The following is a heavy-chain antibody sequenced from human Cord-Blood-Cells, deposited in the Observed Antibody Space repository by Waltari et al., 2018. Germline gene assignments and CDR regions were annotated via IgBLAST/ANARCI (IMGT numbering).Heavy chain of an antibody. CDR3: ATDELGTGERVRAFDY. J-gene: IGHJ4*02. CDR1: GYTLTELS. Sequence: QVQLVQSGAEVKKPGASVKVSGKVSGYTLTELSMHWVRQTPGKGLEWMGGFDPEDGETIYAQKFQGRVTMTEDTSTDTAYMELSSLRSEDTAVYYCATDELGTGERVRAFDYWGQGTLVTVSS. D-gene: IGHD7-27*01. V-gene: IGHV1-24*01. CDR2: FDPEDGET.